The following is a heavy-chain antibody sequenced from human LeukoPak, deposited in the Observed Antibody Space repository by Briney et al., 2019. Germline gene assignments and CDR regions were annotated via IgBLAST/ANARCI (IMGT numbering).Heavy chain of an antibody. D-gene: IGHD3/OR15-3a*01. CDR2: IGFSSIGYSSDHL. CDR3: AREDFFTPHS. J-gene: IGHJ4*02. CDR1: GFPFSAYY. Sequence: TGGSLRLSCAASGFPFSAYYMTWIRQAPGKGLEWVSSIGFSSIGYSSDHLKYADSVKGRFTISRDNAKNSLFLQMDSLRAEDTAVYFCAREDFFTPHSWGQGTLVTVSS. V-gene: IGHV3-11*05.